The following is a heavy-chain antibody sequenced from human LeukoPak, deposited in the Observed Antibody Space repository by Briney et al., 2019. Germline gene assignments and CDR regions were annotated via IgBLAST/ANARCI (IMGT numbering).Heavy chain of an antibody. Sequence: SETLSLTCTVAGGSISSYYWSWIRQPAGEGLEWIGRLHTSGSTHYNPSLKSRVTMSVDTSKNQFSLKLSSVTAADTAVYYCARDFGYGDYFFDDWGQGTLVTVSS. CDR3: ARDFGYGDYFFDD. J-gene: IGHJ4*02. D-gene: IGHD4-17*01. CDR1: GGSISSYY. CDR2: LHTSGST. V-gene: IGHV4-4*07.